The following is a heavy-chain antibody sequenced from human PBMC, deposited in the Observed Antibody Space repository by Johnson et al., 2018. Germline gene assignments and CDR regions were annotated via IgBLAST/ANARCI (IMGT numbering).Heavy chain of an antibody. CDR2: IRSKANSFAT. CDR1: GFAFSGSA. CDR3: AKKYSGTYPGHGMDV. J-gene: IGHJ6*02. D-gene: IGHD1-26*01. Sequence: VQLGEAGGGLVQPGGSLTLSCAASGFAFSGSAMHWVRQASGKGLEWVGRIRSKANSFATAYAASVEGRFTIARDDSKNTAYLQMNSLKTEDTAVYYCAKKYSGTYPGHGMDVWGQGTTVTVSS. V-gene: IGHV3-73*01.